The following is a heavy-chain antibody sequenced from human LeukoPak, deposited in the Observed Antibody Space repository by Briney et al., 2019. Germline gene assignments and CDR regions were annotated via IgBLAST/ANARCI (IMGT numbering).Heavy chain of an antibody. V-gene: IGHV3-21*06. CDR2: ISPGVSGYT. D-gene: IGHD2/OR15-2a*01. Sequence: GGSLRLSCLASGFSFNSYTMNWVREAPGKGLEWVSTISPGVSGYTWYAESVKGRFTISRDNPEDSLYLQMDSLRADDTAVYYCVRDVSRRIGMDVWGQGTTVTVSS. CDR3: VRDVSRRIGMDV. CDR1: GFSFNSYT. J-gene: IGHJ6*02.